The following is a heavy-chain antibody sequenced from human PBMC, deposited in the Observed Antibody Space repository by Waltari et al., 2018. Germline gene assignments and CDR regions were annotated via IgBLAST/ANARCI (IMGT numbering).Heavy chain of an antibody. CDR3: ARVRGGDAFEI. D-gene: IGHD3-10*01. J-gene: IGHJ3*02. Sequence: EVQLVESGGGLVQPGGSLRRSCAASGFTFSSYWMSWVRQAPGKGLEWVANIKQDGRENYYGHSVKGRFTISGDNTKNTLYLQMDSLGAEDTAVYYCARVRGGDAFEIWGQGTMVTVSS. CDR2: IKQDGREN. CDR1: GFTFSSYW. V-gene: IGHV3-7*01.